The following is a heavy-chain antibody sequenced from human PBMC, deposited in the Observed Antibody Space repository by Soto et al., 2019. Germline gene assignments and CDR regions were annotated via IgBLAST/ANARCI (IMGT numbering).Heavy chain of an antibody. J-gene: IGHJ4*02. Sequence: QVQLQESGPGLVKPSETLSLTCTVSGDSIKSDYWSWVRQPPGKGLEWIGCIHYSGTTNYNPSLKSRVTISTDTSKNKFSLKLASMTAADTAVYYCTRTGGGGRSCWGQGTLVTVSS. V-gene: IGHV4-59*01. CDR1: GDSIKSDY. CDR3: TRTGGGGRSC. D-gene: IGHD2-15*01. CDR2: IHYSGTT.